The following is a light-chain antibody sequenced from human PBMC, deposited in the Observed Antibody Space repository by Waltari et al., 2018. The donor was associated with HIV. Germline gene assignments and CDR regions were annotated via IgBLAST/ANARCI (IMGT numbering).Light chain of an antibody. V-gene: IGLV3-25*03. J-gene: IGLJ2*01. CDR1: ALPKQY. CDR3: QSADTSGTHVV. Sequence: SYELTQPPSVSVSPGQTARITCSGDALPKQYAYWYQQKPGQAPVLVIYKDSERPSGIPELFSGSSSGTTVTLTISGVQAEDEADYYCQSADTSGTHVVFGGGTKLTVL. CDR2: KDS.